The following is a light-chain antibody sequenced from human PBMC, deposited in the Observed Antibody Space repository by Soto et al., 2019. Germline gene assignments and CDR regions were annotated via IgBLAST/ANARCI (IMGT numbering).Light chain of an antibody. Sequence: DIQMTQTPSSLSASVGDRVTITCRASQSISSYLNWYQQKPGKAPKLLIYAASSLQSGVPSRFSGSGSGTDSTLTISRLQPEDFATYYCQQSYSTPPERWTFGQGTKVEIK. J-gene: IGKJ1*01. V-gene: IGKV1-39*01. CDR2: AAS. CDR3: QQSYSTPPERWT. CDR1: QSISSY.